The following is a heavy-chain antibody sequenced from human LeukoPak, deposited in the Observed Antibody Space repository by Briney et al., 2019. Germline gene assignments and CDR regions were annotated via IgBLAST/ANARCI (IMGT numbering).Heavy chain of an antibody. J-gene: IGHJ4*02. Sequence: ASVKVSCKASGYTFTGYYMHWVRQAPGQGLEWMGWINPNSGGTNYAQKFQGRVTMTRDTSISTAYMELSRLRSDDTAVYYCAKTPIAAAGTPGFWVYFDYWGQGTLVTVSS. D-gene: IGHD6-13*01. CDR1: GYTFTGYY. CDR2: INPNSGGT. CDR3: AKTPIAAAGTPGFWVYFDY. V-gene: IGHV1-2*02.